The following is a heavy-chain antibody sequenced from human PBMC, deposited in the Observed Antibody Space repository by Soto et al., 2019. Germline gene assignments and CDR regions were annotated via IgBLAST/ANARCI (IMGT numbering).Heavy chain of an antibody. CDR2: IYYSGST. Sequence: KPSETLSLTCTVSGAPITINYWSWIRQAPGKGLEWIGYIYYSGSTTYNPSLKSRVTMSADTSKDQFSLKLSSVTAADTAVYYCARAHGYSYGDFDYWGQGTLVTVSS. V-gene: IGHV4-59*12. CDR1: GAPITINY. J-gene: IGHJ4*02. D-gene: IGHD5-18*01. CDR3: ARAHGYSYGDFDY.